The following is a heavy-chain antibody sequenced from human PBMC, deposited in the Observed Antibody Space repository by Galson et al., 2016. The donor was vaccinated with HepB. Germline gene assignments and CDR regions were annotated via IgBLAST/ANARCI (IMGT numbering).Heavy chain of an antibody. CDR1: AYTFINYY. CDR2: INPGGGST. V-gene: IGHV1-46*01. J-gene: IGHJ2*01. CDR3: SRFGDLLTGYHSFGDLRGSFDL. D-gene: IGHD3-9*01. Sequence: SVKVSCKAFAYTFINYYIHWVRQAPGQGLEWMGIINPGGGSTIYAPKFQGRVTTTSDMSTSTVYLELNSLRHEDTAVYYCSRFGDLLTGYHSFGDLRGSFDLWGRGTLVSVSS.